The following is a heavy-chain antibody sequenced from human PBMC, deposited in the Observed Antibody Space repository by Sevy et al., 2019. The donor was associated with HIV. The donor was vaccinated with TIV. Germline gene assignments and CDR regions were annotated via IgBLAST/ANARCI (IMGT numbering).Heavy chain of an antibody. V-gene: IGHV1-3*01. CDR2: IHAGSSNI. CDR1: GYTFTSHA. D-gene: IGHD3-3*01. CDR3: ARDTRGLRFLEVGIDV. J-gene: IGHJ6*02. Sequence: ASVKVSCKAFGYTFTSHAIHWVRQAPGQRPEWMGWIHAGSSNIKYSQKFQGRVTITRDTSASIAYMELSTLRSEDTAVYYCARDTRGLRFLEVGIDVWGQGTTVTVSS.